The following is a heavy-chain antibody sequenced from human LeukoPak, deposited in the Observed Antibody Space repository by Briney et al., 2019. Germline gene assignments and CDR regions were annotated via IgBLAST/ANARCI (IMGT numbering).Heavy chain of an antibody. Sequence: SETLSLTCTVSGGSISSYYWSWIRQPAGKGLEWIGRIYTSGSTNYNPSLKSRVTISVDTSKNQFSLKLSSVTAADTAVYYCARGGSYGVMDRSDAFDIWGQGTMVTVSS. D-gene: IGHD1-26*01. V-gene: IGHV4-4*07. J-gene: IGHJ3*02. CDR3: ARGGSYGVMDRSDAFDI. CDR1: GGSISSYY. CDR2: IYTSGST.